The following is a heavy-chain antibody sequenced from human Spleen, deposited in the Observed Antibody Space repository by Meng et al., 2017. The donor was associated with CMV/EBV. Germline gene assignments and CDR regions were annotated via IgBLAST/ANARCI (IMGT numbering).Heavy chain of an antibody. Sequence: SETLSLTCTVSGGSISSSSYYWGWIRQPPGKGLEWIGSIYYSGSTYYNPSLKSRVNISVDTSKNQLSLKLSSVTAADTAVYYCARRLVSINYDYWGQGTLVTVSS. CDR2: IYYSGST. CDR1: GGSISSSSYY. V-gene: IGHV4-39*07. J-gene: IGHJ4*02. D-gene: IGHD3-16*01. CDR3: ARRLVSINYDY.